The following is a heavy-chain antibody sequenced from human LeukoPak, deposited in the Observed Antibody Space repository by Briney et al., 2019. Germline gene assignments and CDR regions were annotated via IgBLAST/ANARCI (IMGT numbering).Heavy chain of an antibody. V-gene: IGHV3-23*01. CDR3: AKDRWYYYDSSGDPGMDV. Sequence: GGSLRLSCAASGFTFSSYAMSWVRQAPGKGLEWVSAISGSGGSTYYADSVKGRFTISRDNSKNTLYLQMNSLRAEDTAVYYCAKDRWYYYDSSGDPGMDVWGQGTLVTVSS. J-gene: IGHJ4*02. D-gene: IGHD3-22*01. CDR2: ISGSGGST. CDR1: GFTFSSYA.